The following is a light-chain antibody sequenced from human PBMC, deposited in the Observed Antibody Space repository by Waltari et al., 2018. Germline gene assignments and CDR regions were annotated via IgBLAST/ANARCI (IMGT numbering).Light chain of an antibody. CDR3: QSYDSSLSGVL. CDR1: SSNIRAGYA. Sequence: QSALTQPPSVSGAPGQRVTISCTGSSSNIRAGYAVHWYHHLPGTAPKLLIFGNNNRPSGVPDRFSGSKSGTSASLAITGLQAEDEADYYCQSYDSSLSGVLFGGGTKLTVL. J-gene: IGLJ2*01. CDR2: GNN. V-gene: IGLV1-40*01.